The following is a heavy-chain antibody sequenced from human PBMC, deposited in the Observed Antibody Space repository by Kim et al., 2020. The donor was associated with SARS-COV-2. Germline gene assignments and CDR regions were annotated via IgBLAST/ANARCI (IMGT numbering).Heavy chain of an antibody. CDR2: IKSKTDGGTT. V-gene: IGHV3-15*01. Sequence: GGSLRLSCAASGFTFSNAWMSWVRQAPGKGLEWVGRIKSKTDGGTTDYAAPVKGRFTISRDDSKNTLYLQMNSLKTEDTAVYYCTTDLGSWTPYYYYYYGMDVWGQGTTVTVSS. CDR1: GFTFSNAW. CDR3: TTDLGSWTPYYYYYYGMDV. D-gene: IGHD6-13*01. J-gene: IGHJ6*02.